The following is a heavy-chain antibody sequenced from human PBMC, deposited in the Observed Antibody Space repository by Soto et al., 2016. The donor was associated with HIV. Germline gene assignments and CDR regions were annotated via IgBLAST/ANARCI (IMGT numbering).Heavy chain of an antibody. J-gene: IGHJ4*02. CDR3: TTIGGGIVVVTPT. D-gene: IGHD2-21*02. CDR1: GFIFNKAS. CDR2: IKNKNDGERT. Sequence: EMQLVESGGGLVKPGGSLRLSCAASGFIFNKASMSWVRRAPGKGLEWVGRIKNKNDGERTDYAAPVKGRFTISRDDSKNMLYLEMSSLKTEDTAVHYCTTIGGGIVVVTPTWGQGTLVTVSS. V-gene: IGHV3-15*01.